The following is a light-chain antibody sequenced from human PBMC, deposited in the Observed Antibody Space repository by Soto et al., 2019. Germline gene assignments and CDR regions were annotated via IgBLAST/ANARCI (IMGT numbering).Light chain of an antibody. CDR3: QQYNSYPLT. Sequence: DIQMTQSPSTLSASVGDRVTITCRASQSISSWLAGYQQKPGKAPNLLIYKASSLESGVPSRFSGSGSGTEFTLTISSLQPDDFATDYCQQYNSYPLTFGGGTKVEIK. V-gene: IGKV1-5*03. CDR1: QSISSW. J-gene: IGKJ4*01. CDR2: KAS.